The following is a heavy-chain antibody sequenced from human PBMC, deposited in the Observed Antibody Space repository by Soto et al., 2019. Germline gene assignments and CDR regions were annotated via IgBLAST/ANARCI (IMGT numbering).Heavy chain of an antibody. Sequence: GGSLRLSCAASGFAFSSYAMSWVRQAPGEGLEWVSAIDGSGGNTYYADAVKGRFTISRDNSKNTLFLQMNSLRAEDTAVYYCVKDLNSGSGYDCFDYWGQGTLVTVSS. D-gene: IGHD5-12*01. J-gene: IGHJ4*02. CDR1: GFAFSSYA. CDR3: VKDLNSGSGYDCFDY. V-gene: IGHV3-23*01. CDR2: IDGSGGNT.